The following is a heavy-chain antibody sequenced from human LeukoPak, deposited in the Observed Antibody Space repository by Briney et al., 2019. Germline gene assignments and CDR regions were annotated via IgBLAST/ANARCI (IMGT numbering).Heavy chain of an antibody. CDR3: ARVYTVMGATTVDHYHYYMDV. J-gene: IGHJ6*03. CDR2: IYTRGTT. V-gene: IGHV4-4*07. Sequence: SETLSLTCTVSGGSIISNYWSWIRQPAGKGLEWIGHIYTRGTTNYNPSVKSRVTVSLDASKNQISLKLSSVTAADTAIYYCARVYTVMGATTVDHYHYYMDVWGKGTTVTVSS. D-gene: IGHD5-18*01. CDR1: GGSIISNY.